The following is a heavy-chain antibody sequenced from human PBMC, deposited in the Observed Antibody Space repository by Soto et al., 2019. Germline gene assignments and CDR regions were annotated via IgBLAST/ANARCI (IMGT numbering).Heavy chain of an antibody. V-gene: IGHV4-34*01. CDR3: ARGPGYSSGWPIRNWFDP. CDR2: INHSGST. D-gene: IGHD6-19*01. Sequence: SETLSLTCAVYGGSFSGYYWSWIRQPPGKGLEWIGEINHSGSTNYNPSLKSRVTISVDTSKNQFSLKLSSVTAADTAVYYCARGPGYSSGWPIRNWFDPWGQGTLVTVS. J-gene: IGHJ5*02. CDR1: GGSFSGYY.